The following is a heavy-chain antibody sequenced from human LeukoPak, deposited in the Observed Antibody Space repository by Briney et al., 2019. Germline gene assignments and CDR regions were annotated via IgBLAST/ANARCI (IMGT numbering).Heavy chain of an antibody. J-gene: IGHJ6*03. CDR1: AATFSSYA. Sequence: SVKLSCKASAATFSSYAISWVRQAPGQGFEWMGGTIPIFGTVNYAQKFQGRVTITADKSTTTAYMELSSLRSEDTAVYYCARSLFRFLEWSYRSYYYYYMDVWGKGTTVTVSS. D-gene: IGHD3-3*01. CDR3: ARSLFRFLEWSYRSYYYYYMDV. V-gene: IGHV1-69*06. CDR2: TIPIFGTV.